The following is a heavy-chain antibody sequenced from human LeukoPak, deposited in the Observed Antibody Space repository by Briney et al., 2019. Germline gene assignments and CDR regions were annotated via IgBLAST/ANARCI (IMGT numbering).Heavy chain of an antibody. V-gene: IGHV3-48*03. D-gene: IGHD4-17*01. CDR3: ARDQGKDGDRNYYYGMDV. CDR2: ISSSGSTM. Sequence: PGGSLRLPCAASGFTFSNYEMNWVRQAPGKGLEWVSYISSSGSTMYYADSVRGRFTISRDNAKNSLYLQMNGLRAEDTAVYYCARDQGKDGDRNYYYGMDVWGQGTTVTVSS. J-gene: IGHJ6*02. CDR1: GFTFSNYE.